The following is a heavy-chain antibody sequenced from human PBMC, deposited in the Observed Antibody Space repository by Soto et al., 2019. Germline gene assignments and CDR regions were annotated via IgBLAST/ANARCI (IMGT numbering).Heavy chain of an antibody. CDR2: ISYDGSNK. Sequence: GGSLRVPCGAFGFTFSSYGIHCVRQAPGKGLEWVAVISYDGSNKYYADSVKGRFTISRDNSKNTLYLQMNSLRAEDTAVYYCAKDLGRYFDWSHAFDIWGQGTMVTVSS. CDR3: AKDLGRYFDWSHAFDI. J-gene: IGHJ3*02. CDR1: GFTFSSYG. V-gene: IGHV3-30*18. D-gene: IGHD3-9*01.